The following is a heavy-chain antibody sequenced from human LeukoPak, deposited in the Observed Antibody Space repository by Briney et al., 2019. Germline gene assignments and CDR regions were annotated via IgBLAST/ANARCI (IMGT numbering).Heavy chain of an antibody. V-gene: IGHV3-23*01. CDR2: ISGSGGST. CDR3: AKGGEITMIVVVITQYYYMDV. D-gene: IGHD3-22*01. CDR1: GFTFSSYA. J-gene: IGHJ6*03. Sequence: AGGSLRLSCAASGFTFSSYAMSWVRQAPGKGLEWVSAISGSGGSTYYADSVKGRLTISRDNSKNTLYLQMNSLRAEDTAVYYCAKGGEITMIVVVITQYYYMDVWGKGTTVTVSS.